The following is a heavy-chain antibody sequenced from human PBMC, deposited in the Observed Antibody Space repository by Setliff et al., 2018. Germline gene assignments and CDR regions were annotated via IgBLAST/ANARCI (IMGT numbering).Heavy chain of an antibody. CDR1: GFPFRKHA. Sequence: GGSLRLSCTASGFPFRKHALAWVRQAPGKGLQWVSSVSGSGMTRDYTDSVKGRFTVSRDSSQNKIHLQMDSLRAEDTGKYFCARADSDSYYPYYFDFWGQGVLVTVSS. J-gene: IGHJ4*02. V-gene: IGHV3-23*01. CDR3: ARADSDSYYPYYFDF. CDR2: VSGSGMTR. D-gene: IGHD3-22*01.